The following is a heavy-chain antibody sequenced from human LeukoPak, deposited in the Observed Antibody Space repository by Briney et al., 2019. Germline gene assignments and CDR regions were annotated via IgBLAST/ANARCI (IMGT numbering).Heavy chain of an antibody. Sequence: GGSLRLSCAASGFTFSSYAMSWVRQAPGKGLEWVSAISGSGGSTYYADSVKGRFTISRDNSKNTLYLQMNSLRADDTAVYYCAKNIPKYCTNGVCYIYYGMDVWGQGTTVTVSS. J-gene: IGHJ6*02. V-gene: IGHV3-23*01. D-gene: IGHD2-8*01. CDR2: ISGSGGST. CDR3: AKNIPKYCTNGVCYIYYGMDV. CDR1: GFTFSSYA.